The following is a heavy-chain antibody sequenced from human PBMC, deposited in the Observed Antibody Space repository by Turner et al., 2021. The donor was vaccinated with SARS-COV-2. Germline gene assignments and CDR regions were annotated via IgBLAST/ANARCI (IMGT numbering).Heavy chain of an antibody. CDR3: ARDKTGGDYGPLDY. CDR2: ISDDGSNK. CDR1: GFPFSSYA. Sequence: QVQLVESGGGVVQPGRSLSLSCPASGFPFSSYAMNWVRQAPGKGLEWVAVISDDGSNKYYADSVKGRLTISRDNSKNTMYLQMNSLRAEDTAVYYCARDKTGGDYGPLDYWGQGTLVTVSS. V-gene: IGHV3-30-3*01. J-gene: IGHJ4*02. D-gene: IGHD2-21*01.